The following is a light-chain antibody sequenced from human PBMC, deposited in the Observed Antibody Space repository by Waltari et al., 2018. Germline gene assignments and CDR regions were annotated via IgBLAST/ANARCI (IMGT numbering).Light chain of an antibody. J-gene: IGKJ2*01. V-gene: IGKV3-20*01. CDR3: QQYGSSILYT. CDR2: GAS. Sequence: EVVLTQSPDTLSLSPGERATPSCRASQRHTKRYIAWYQQKPGQAPRLLIYGASSRAAGIPSRFSGSGSGTDFTLTISRLEPEDFAVYYCQQYGSSILYTFGQGTKLEIK. CDR1: QRHTKRY.